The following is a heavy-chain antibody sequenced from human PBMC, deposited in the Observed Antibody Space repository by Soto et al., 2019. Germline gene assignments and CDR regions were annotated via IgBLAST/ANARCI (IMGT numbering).Heavy chain of an antibody. J-gene: IGHJ4*02. CDR1: GFTFSSYW. CDR3: ARPQRGYSDYDLPDY. Sequence: GGSLRLSCAASGFTFSSYWMSWVRQAPGKGLEWVANIKQDGSEKYYVDSVKGRFTISRDNAKNSLYLQMNSLRAEDTAVYYCARPQRGYSDYDLPDYWGQGTLVTVSS. CDR2: IKQDGSEK. D-gene: IGHD5-12*01. V-gene: IGHV3-7*01.